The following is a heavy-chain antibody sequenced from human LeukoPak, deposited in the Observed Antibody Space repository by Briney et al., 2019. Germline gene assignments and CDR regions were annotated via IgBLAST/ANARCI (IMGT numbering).Heavy chain of an antibody. CDR1: GGTYSSYA. V-gene: IGHV1-69*05. J-gene: IGHJ6*03. CDR3: AREIAVAGTTSKKYYYMDV. CDR2: IIPIFGTA. Sequence: SVKVSCKASGGTYSSYAISWVRQAPGQGLEWTGGIIPIFGTANYAQKFQGRVTITTDESTSTAYMEVSSLRSEDTAVYYCAREIAVAGTTSKKYYYMDVWGKGTTVTVSS. D-gene: IGHD6-19*01.